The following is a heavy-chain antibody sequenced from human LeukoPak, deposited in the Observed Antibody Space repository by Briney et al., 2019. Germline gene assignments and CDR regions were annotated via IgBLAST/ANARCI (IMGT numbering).Heavy chain of an antibody. CDR1: GGSISSSNW. J-gene: IGHJ4*02. CDR2: IYHSGST. D-gene: IGHD1-26*01. Sequence: PSETLSLTCAVSGGSISSSNWWSWVRQPPGKGLKWIGEIYHSGSTNYNPSLKSRVTISVDKSKNQFSLKLSSVTAADTAVYYCARERRNSGSYFDYWGQGTLVTVSS. CDR3: ARERRNSGSYFDY. V-gene: IGHV4-4*02.